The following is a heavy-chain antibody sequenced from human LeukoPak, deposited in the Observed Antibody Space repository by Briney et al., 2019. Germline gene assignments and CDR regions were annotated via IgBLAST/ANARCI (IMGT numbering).Heavy chain of an antibody. CDR1: GFTFSSYA. CDR2: ISYDGSNK. Sequence: GGSLRLSCAASGFTFSSYAMHWVRQAPGKGLEWVAVISYDGSNKYYADSVKGRFTISRDNSKNTLYLQMNSLRAEDTAVYYCARDGYDFWSGYYTGYYFDYWGQGTLVTVSS. J-gene: IGHJ4*02. CDR3: ARDGYDFWSGYYTGYYFDY. V-gene: IGHV3-30*04. D-gene: IGHD3-3*01.